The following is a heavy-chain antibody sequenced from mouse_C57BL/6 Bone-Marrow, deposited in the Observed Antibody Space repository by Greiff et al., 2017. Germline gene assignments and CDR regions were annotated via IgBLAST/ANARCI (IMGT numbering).Heavy chain of an antibody. V-gene: IGHV1-69*01. CDR2: IDPSDSYT. CDR3: ASPYGSRWYFDV. J-gene: IGHJ1*03. D-gene: IGHD1-1*01. CDR1: GYTFTSYW. Sequence: QVQLKQPGAELVMPGASVKLSCKASGYTFTSYWMHWVKQRPGQGLEWIGEIDPSDSYTNYNQKFKGKSTLTVDKSSSTAYLQLSSLTSEDSAVYYCASPYGSRWYFDVWGTGTTVTVSS.